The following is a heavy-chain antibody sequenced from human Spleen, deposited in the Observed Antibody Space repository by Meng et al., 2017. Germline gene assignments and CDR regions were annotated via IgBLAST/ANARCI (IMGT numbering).Heavy chain of an antibody. CDR3: ARGAYSYDSY. D-gene: IGHD5-18*01. Sequence: GESLKISCAGSGFTFSSYWMSWVRQAPGRGLEWVSVIYSGGSTYYADSVKGRFTISRDNSKNTLYLQMNRLRAEDTAVYYCARGAYSYDSYWGQGSLVTVSS. CDR1: GFTFSSYW. J-gene: IGHJ4*02. CDR2: IYSGGST. V-gene: IGHV3-66*02.